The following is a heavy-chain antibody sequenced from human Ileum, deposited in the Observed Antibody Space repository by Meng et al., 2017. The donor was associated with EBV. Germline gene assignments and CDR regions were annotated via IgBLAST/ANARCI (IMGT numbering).Heavy chain of an antibody. Sequence: QVQLQQSGPELVMPSXXLSRTCSISGDRVSSGSATWDWIRQSPARGLEWLGRTYYRSKWYNDYAPSVKSRTTITTDPSKNQFSLQLNSVTPEDTAVYYCVRLIGNSWFDYWGQGTLGTVSS. CDR3: VRLIGNSWFDY. CDR1: GDRVSSGSAT. V-gene: IGHV6-1*01. J-gene: IGHJ4*02. CDR2: TYYRSKWYN. D-gene: IGHD6-13*01.